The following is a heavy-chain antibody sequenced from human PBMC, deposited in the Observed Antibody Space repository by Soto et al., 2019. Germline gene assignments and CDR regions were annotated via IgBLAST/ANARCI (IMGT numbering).Heavy chain of an antibody. CDR3: ARLTEAVTTFVY. D-gene: IGHD1-1*01. J-gene: IGHJ4*02. CDR1: GFALSPYW. Sequence: EVHLVESGGNLVQPGGSLRLSCEASGFALSPYWMSWVRQAPGKGLEWVASINQDGSVKHYVDSVRGRLTISRDNAKNSLFLQMDSLSAEDTAVYYCARLTEAVTTFVYWGQGTPVTVSS. CDR2: INQDGSVK. V-gene: IGHV3-7*03.